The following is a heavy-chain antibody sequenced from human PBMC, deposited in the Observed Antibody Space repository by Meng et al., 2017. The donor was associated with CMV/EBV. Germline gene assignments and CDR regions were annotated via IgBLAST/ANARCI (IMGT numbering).Heavy chain of an antibody. Sequence: ASVKVSCKASGYTFTSYYMHWVRQAPGQGLEWMGIINPSGGSTSYAQKFQGRVTMTRDTSTSTVYMELSSLRSEDTAVYYCARPTNYCSSTSCFLTGMDVWGQGTTVTVSS. CDR3: ARPTNYCSSTSCFLTGMDV. CDR2: INPSGGST. V-gene: IGHV1-46*01. CDR1: GYTFTSYY. J-gene: IGHJ6*02. D-gene: IGHD2-2*01.